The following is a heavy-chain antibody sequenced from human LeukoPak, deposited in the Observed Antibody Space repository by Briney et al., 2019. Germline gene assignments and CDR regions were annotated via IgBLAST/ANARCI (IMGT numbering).Heavy chain of an antibody. J-gene: IGHJ4*02. V-gene: IGHV3-53*01. Sequence: PGGSLRLSCAVSGLTVSSNYMSWVRQAPGKGLEWVSAIYSGGSTFYADSVKGRFTISRDNSKNTLYLQMNSLRAEDTAVYYCARETPGYSSGWYSTWGYYFDYWGQGTLVTVSS. CDR2: IYSGGST. D-gene: IGHD6-19*01. CDR3: ARETPGYSSGWYSTWGYYFDY. CDR1: GLTVSSNY.